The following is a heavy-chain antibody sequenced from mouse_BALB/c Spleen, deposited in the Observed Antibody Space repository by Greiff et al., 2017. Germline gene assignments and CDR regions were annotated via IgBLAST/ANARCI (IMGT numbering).Heavy chain of an antibody. CDR3: ARGATVVATDYAMDY. V-gene: IGHV1-4*01. CDR2: INPSSGYT. J-gene: IGHJ4*01. CDR1: GYTFTSYT. Sequence: QVQLKESGAELARPGASVKMSCKASGYTFTSYTMHWVKQRPGQGLEWIGYINPSSGYTNYNQKFKDKATLTADKSSSTAYMQLSSLTSEDSAVYYCARGATVVATDYAMDYWGQGTSVTVSS. D-gene: IGHD1-1*01.